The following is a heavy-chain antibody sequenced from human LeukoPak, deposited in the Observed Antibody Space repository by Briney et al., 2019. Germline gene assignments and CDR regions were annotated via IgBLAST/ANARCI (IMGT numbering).Heavy chain of an antibody. CDR2: ISGSGGST. J-gene: IGHJ4*02. CDR1: GFTFSSYA. D-gene: IGHD3-10*01. Sequence: GGSLRLSCAASGFTFSSYAMSWVRQAPGKGLEWVSAISGSGGSTYYADSVKGRFTISRDNSKNTLYLQMGSLRAEDMAVYYCARTHQPNYYYGSGSYSQINLAPTDYWGQGTLVTVSS. V-gene: IGHV3-23*01. CDR3: ARTHQPNYYYGSGSYSQINLAPTDY.